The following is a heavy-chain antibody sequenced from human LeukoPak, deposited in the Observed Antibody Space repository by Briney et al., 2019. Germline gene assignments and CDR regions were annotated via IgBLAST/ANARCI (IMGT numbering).Heavy chain of an antibody. Sequence: SETLSLTCTVSGYSISSGYYWGWIRQPPGKGLEWIGEINHSGSTNYNPSLKSRVTISVDTSKNQFSLKLSSVTAADTAVYYCARGGGSGWYYFDYWGQGTLVTVSS. V-gene: IGHV4-38-2*02. CDR2: INHSGST. CDR1: GYSISSGYY. J-gene: IGHJ4*02. D-gene: IGHD6-19*01. CDR3: ARGGGSGWYYFDY.